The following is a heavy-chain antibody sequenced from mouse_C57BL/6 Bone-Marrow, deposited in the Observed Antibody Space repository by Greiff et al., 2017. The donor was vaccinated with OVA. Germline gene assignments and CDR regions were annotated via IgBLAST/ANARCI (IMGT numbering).Heavy chain of an antibody. Sequence: VQLQQPGAELVMPGASVKLSCKASGYTFTSYWMHWVKQRPGQGLEWIGEIDPSDSYTNYNQKFKGKSTLTVDKSSSTAYMQLSSLTSEDSAVYDCARGATVGFDYWGKGTTLTVSS. D-gene: IGHD1-1*01. CDR3: ARGATVGFDY. V-gene: IGHV1-69*01. J-gene: IGHJ2*01. CDR2: IDPSDSYT. CDR1: GYTFTSYW.